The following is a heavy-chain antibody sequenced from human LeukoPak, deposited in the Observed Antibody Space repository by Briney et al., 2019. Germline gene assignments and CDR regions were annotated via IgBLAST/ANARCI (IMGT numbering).Heavy chain of an antibody. CDR1: GGYIGSYY. D-gene: IGHD4-17*01. CDR3: AREGDYGDYSKSFYYMDV. CDR2: IYTSENT. Sequence: SETLSLTCTVSGGYIGSYYWSWIRQPAGKGLEWIGRIYTSENTDYNPSLKSRVTMSVDMSTSQFSLRLTSVTAADTAVYYCAREGDYGDYSKSFYYMDVWGKGTAVTVSS. V-gene: IGHV4-4*07. J-gene: IGHJ6*03.